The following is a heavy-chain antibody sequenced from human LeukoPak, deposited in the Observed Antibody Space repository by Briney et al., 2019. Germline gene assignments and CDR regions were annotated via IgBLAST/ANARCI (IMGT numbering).Heavy chain of an antibody. J-gene: IGHJ6*03. V-gene: IGHV7-4-1*02. CDR1: GYTFTSYD. CDR2: MNTNTGNP. Sequence: ASVKVSCKASGYTFTSYDINWVRQATGQGLEWMGWMNTNTGNPTYAQGFTGRFVFSLDTSVSTAYLQISSLKAEDTAVYYCAVWADFWSGPPAYYYMDVWGKGTTVTVSS. CDR3: AVWADFWSGPPAYYYMDV. D-gene: IGHD3-3*01.